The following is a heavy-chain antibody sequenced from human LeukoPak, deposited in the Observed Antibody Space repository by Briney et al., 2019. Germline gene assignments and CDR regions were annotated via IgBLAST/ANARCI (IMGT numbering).Heavy chain of an antibody. J-gene: IGHJ4*02. CDR3: ARRGQVSSTWNGDY. Sequence: GGSLRLSCAASGFTVSSNYMSWVRQAPGKGLEWVSTISATGGSTYYGDSVKGRFTISRDNSKNTLYLQMNSLRAEDTALYYCARRGQVSSTWNGDYWGQGTLVTVSS. CDR1: GFTVSSNY. D-gene: IGHD6-13*01. V-gene: IGHV3-23*01. CDR2: ISATGGST.